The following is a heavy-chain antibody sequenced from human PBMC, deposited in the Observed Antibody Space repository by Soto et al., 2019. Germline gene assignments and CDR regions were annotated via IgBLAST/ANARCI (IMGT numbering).Heavy chain of an antibody. CDR3: ANHIYDCLWGRYRWEKYFAY. D-gene: IGHD3-16*02. J-gene: IGHJ4*02. CDR2: ISGSGGST. Sequence: GGSLRLSCAASGFTFSSYAMSWVRQAPGKGLEWVSAISGSGGSTYYADSVKGRFTISRDNSKNTLYLQMNSLRAEDTAVYYCANHIYDCLWGRYRWEKYFAYWGQGTLVSVSS. V-gene: IGHV3-23*01. CDR1: GFTFSSYA.